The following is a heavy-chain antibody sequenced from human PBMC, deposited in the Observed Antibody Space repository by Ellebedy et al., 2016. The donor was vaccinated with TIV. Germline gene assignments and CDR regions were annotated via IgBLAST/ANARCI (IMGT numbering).Heavy chain of an antibody. CDR1: GSSITPYF. CDR3: ARSYTIVRGALGAWFDP. Sequence: SETLSLTXLVSGSSITPYFWPWIRQSPGKGLEWIGHIYYSGTTNYNPSLKSRVTISVDRSKNQFSLRLSSVTAADTAVYYCARSYTIVRGALGAWFDPWGQGTLVTVSS. J-gene: IGHJ5*02. CDR2: IYYSGTT. V-gene: IGHV4-59*01. D-gene: IGHD3-10*02.